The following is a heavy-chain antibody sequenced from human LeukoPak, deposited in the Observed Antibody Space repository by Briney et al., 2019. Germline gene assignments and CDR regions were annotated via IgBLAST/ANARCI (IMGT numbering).Heavy chain of an antibody. Sequence: PGRSLRLSCAASGFTFSSYAMHWVRQAPGKGLEGVAVISYDGSNKYYADSVKGRFTISRDNSKNTLYLQMNSLRAEDTAVYYCARDRSSGWYYFDYWGQGTLVTVSS. J-gene: IGHJ4*02. CDR2: ISYDGSNK. CDR1: GFTFSSYA. D-gene: IGHD6-19*01. CDR3: ARDRSSGWYYFDY. V-gene: IGHV3-30*04.